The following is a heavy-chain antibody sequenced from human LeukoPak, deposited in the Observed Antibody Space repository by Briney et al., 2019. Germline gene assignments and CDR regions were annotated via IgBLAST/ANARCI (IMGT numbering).Heavy chain of an antibody. D-gene: IGHD6-13*01. CDR2: IYHSGGT. CDR1: GYSISSGYY. CDR3: ARVDSSSWSYEYFQH. Sequence: SETLSLTCTVSGYSISSGYYWGWIRQPPGKGLEWIGSIYHSGGTYYNPSLKSRVTISVDTSKNQFSLKLSSVTAADTAVYYCARVDSSSWSYEYFQHWGQGTLVTVSS. V-gene: IGHV4-38-2*02. J-gene: IGHJ1*01.